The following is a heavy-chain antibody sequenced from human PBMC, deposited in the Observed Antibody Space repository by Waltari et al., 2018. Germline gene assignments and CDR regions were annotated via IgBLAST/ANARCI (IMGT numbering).Heavy chain of an antibody. J-gene: IGHJ3*02. CDR3: ARGGSHAFDI. CDR2: VWSDGSNK. V-gene: IGHV3-33*01. CDR1: GFTFSNFG. Sequence: QVQLVESGGGVVQPGRSLRLSCAASGFTFSNFGMHWVRRAPGKGLGWVAVVWSDGSNKDYADSVKGRFTISRDNSKNTLYLQMNSLRAEDTAVYYCARGGSHAFDIWGQETLVTVSS.